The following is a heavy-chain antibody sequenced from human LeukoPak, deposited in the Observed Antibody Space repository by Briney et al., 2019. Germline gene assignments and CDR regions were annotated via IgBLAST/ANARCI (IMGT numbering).Heavy chain of an antibody. D-gene: IGHD6-19*01. CDR1: GFTFSSYA. CDR3: AQTGYSSGWNPFDY. Sequence: GGSLRLSCAASGFTFSSYAMLWVRQAPGKGLEWVAVISYDGSNKYYAASVKGRFTISRDNSKNTLYLQKNSLRAEDTAVYYCAQTGYSSGWNPFDYWGQGTLVTVS. J-gene: IGHJ4*02. V-gene: IGHV3-30-3*01. CDR2: ISYDGSNK.